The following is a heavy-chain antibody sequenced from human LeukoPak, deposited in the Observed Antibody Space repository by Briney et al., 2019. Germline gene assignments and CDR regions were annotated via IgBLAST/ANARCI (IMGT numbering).Heavy chain of an antibody. CDR3: ARAEVTNYYYYYGMDV. J-gene: IGHJ6*02. CDR2: IYYSGST. D-gene: IGHD4-17*01. V-gene: IGHV4-59*01. Sequence: SETLSLTCTVSGGSISSYYWSWIRQPPGKGLEWIGYIYYSGSTNYNPSLKSRVTISVDTSKNQFSLKLSSVTAADTAVYYCARAEVTNYYYYYGMDVWGQGTTVTVSS. CDR1: GGSISSYY.